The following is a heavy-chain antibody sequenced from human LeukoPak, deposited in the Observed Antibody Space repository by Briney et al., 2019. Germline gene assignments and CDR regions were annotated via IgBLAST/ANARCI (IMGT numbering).Heavy chain of an antibody. CDR1: GFTFSSYE. CDR2: ISSSGSTT. D-gene: IGHD2-2*01. Sequence: GGSLRLSCAASGFTFSSYEMNWVRQAPGKGLEWVSYISSSGSTTYYADSVKGRFTISRDKAKNSLYLQMNSLRAEDTAVYYCARDSVVPATIYMDVWGKGTTVTISS. J-gene: IGHJ6*03. V-gene: IGHV3-48*03. CDR3: ARDSVVPATIYMDV.